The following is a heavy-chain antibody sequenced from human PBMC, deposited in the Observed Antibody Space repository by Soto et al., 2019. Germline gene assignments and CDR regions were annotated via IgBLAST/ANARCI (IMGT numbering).Heavy chain of an antibody. V-gene: IGHV3-23*01. D-gene: IGHD3-22*01. J-gene: IGHJ3*02. CDR2: ISGSGGST. CDR3: AKDAPRDSSGYYYRGGYAFDI. CDR1: GFTFSNYA. Sequence: PGGSLRLSCAASGFTFSNYAVTWVRQAPGKGLEWVSTISGSGGSTYYADSVKGRFTISRDNSKNTLYLQMNSLRAEDTAVYYCAKDAPRDSSGYYYRGGYAFDIWGQGTMVTVSS.